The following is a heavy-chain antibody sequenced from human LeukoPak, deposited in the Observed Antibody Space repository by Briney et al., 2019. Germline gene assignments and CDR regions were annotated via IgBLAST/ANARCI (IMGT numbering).Heavy chain of an antibody. CDR2: IHYSGST. CDR3: ARTTEGYCRGRSCYSYYYYMDV. J-gene: IGHJ6*03. D-gene: IGHD2-15*01. V-gene: IGHV4-59*01. CDR1: GGSISSYY. Sequence: SETLSLTCTVSGGSISSYYWSWIRQPPGKGLEWIGYIHYSGSTNYNPSLKSRVTISVDTSRNQFSLKLSSVTAADTAVYYCARTTEGYCRGRSCYSYYYYMDVWGKGTTVTVSS.